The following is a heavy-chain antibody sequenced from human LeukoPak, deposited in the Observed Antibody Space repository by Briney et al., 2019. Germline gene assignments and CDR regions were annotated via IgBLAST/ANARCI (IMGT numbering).Heavy chain of an antibody. Sequence: ASVKVSCKTSGYIFTDYYMHWVRQAPGQGLEWMGWINPETGGTNYAQKFQGRVTMTGDARFTTAYMDLSRLTSDDTAVYYCARGHAGGNHRNYYMDVWGKGTRLTVSS. V-gene: IGHV1-2*02. CDR1: GYIFTDYY. D-gene: IGHD1-14*01. CDR2: INPETGGT. J-gene: IGHJ6*03. CDR3: ARGHAGGNHRNYYMDV.